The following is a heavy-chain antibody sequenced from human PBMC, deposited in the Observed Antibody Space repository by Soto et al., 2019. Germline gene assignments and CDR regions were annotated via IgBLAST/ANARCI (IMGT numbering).Heavy chain of an antibody. V-gene: IGHV1-18*01. CDR1: GYTFNSYG. Sequence: GASVKVSCKASGYTFNSYGISWVRQAPGQGLEWLGWISPYNDDTKYAQSLQGRVTMSTDTSSRTAYMHLRSLRSDDTAVYFCARGGYYDSSGSRNYHYYGMDVWGQGTTVTVSS. D-gene: IGHD3-22*01. CDR3: ARGGYYDSSGSRNYHYYGMDV. J-gene: IGHJ6*02. CDR2: ISPYNDDT.